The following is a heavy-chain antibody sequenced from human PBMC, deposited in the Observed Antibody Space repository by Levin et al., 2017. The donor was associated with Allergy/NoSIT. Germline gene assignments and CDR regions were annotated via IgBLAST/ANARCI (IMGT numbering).Heavy chain of an antibody. CDR2: ISGSGGST. CDR1: GFTFSSYA. J-gene: IGHJ4*02. CDR3: AKSPDLLYYLFDY. D-gene: IGHD2-8*01. V-gene: IGHV3-23*01. Sequence: LSLTCAASGFTFSSYAMSWVRQAPGKGLEWVSAISGSGGSTYYADSVKGRFTISRDNSKNTLYLQMNSLRAEDTAVYYCAKSPDLLYYLFDYWGQGTLVTVSS.